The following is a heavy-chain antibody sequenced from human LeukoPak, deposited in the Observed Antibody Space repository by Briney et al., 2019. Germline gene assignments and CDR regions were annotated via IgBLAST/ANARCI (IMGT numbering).Heavy chain of an antibody. CDR1: GFTFSTYE. CDR3: ARDPGIAGALPLNAFDI. Sequence: GGSLRLSCAASGFTFSTYEMNWVRQAPGKGLGWLSYITSSGSGVRYADSVKGRFTISRDNAENSLYLQMNSLRADDTAVYYCARDPGIAGALPLNAFDIWGQGTMVTVSS. J-gene: IGHJ3*02. V-gene: IGHV3-48*03. CDR2: ITSSGSGV. D-gene: IGHD1-26*01.